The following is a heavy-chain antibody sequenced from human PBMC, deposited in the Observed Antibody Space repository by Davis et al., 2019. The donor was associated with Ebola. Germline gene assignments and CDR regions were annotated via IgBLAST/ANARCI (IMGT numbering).Heavy chain of an antibody. D-gene: IGHD4-17*01. J-gene: IGHJ6*02. Sequence: PGGSLRLSCAASGFTFSSYAMSCVRQAPGKGLEWVSALSGSGGSTYYADSVKGRFTISRDNSKNTLYLQMNSLRAEDTAVYYCAKEGGDYYYYGMDVWGQGTTVTVSS. CDR2: LSGSGGST. CDR3: AKEGGDYYYYGMDV. CDR1: GFTFSSYA. V-gene: IGHV3-23*01.